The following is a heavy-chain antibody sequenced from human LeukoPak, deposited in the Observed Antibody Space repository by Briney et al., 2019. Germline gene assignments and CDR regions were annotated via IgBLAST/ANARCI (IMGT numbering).Heavy chain of an antibody. J-gene: IGHJ6*03. V-gene: IGHV3-30*02. D-gene: IGHD6-19*01. CDR1: GFTFSSYG. CDR3: AKDSSSGSYGAYFMDV. CDR2: IRYDGSKK. Sequence: PGGSLRLSCAASGFTFSSYGMHWVRQAPGKGLEWVSFIRYDGSKKYYADSVKGRLTISRDNSKSTLYLQMNSLRPEDTAVYYCAKDSSSGSYGAYFMDVWGKGTTVTISS.